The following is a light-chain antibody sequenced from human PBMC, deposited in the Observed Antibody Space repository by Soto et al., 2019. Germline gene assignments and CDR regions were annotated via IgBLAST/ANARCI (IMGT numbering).Light chain of an antibody. Sequence: QLAQSPCSLSASVEDKVTITCRASQGINSYLAWYQQKPGKAPKLLIYAASTLQSGVPSRFSGSGSGTDFTLAISSLQPDDFATYYCQQLNSYPITFGQGPRLEI. CDR3: QQLNSYPIT. CDR2: AAS. J-gene: IGKJ5*01. V-gene: IGKV1-9*01. CDR1: QGINSY.